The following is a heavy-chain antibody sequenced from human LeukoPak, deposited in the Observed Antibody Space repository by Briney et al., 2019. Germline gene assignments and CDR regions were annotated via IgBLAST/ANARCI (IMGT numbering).Heavy chain of an antibody. J-gene: IGHJ4*02. CDR1: GFTFSNYW. D-gene: IGHD1-1*01. V-gene: IGHV3-7*02. CDR3: ARGTGTTAYFDY. Sequence: GGSLRLSCAASGFTFSNYWMSWVRQAPEKGLEWVALIKPDGSEKFFVPSVKGRFTISRDNAKNSLYLQVNSLRAEDTAVYYCARGTGTTAYFDYWGQGTPVTVSS. CDR2: IKPDGSEK.